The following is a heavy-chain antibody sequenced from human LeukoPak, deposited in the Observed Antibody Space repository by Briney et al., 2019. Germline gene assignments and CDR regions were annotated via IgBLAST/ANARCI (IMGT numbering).Heavy chain of an antibody. D-gene: IGHD4-23*01. CDR1: GFTFSSYA. CDR3: ARDPMTTVVTPGGWFDP. V-gene: IGHV3-64*01. Sequence: PGGSLRLSCAASGFTFSSYAMHWVRQAPGKGLEYVSAISSNGGSTYYANSVKGRFTISRDNSKNTLYLQMGSLRSEDTTVYFCARDPMTTVVTPGGWFDPWGQGTLVTVSS. CDR2: ISSNGGST. J-gene: IGHJ5*02.